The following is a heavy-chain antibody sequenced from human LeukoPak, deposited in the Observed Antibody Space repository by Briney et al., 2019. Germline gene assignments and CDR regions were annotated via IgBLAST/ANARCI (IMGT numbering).Heavy chain of an antibody. Sequence: SETLSLTCTVSGGSIDTSSYYWSWIRQPPGKGLEWIGNVYYNGKTYSNPSLESRVTISVDTSKSQFSLRLTSVTAADTAVYYCASAPLQYSASWYSPPYYFDYWGQGTLVSVSS. CDR1: GGSIDTSSYY. J-gene: IGHJ4*02. D-gene: IGHD6-13*01. CDR3: ASAPLQYSASWYSPPYYFDY. CDR2: VYYNGKT. V-gene: IGHV4-39*01.